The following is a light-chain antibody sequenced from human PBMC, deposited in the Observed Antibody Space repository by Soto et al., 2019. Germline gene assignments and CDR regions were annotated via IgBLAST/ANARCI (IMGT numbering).Light chain of an antibody. CDR2: SAS. Sequence: IVMTQSPATLSVSPGERVTLSCRASQSVSSNLAWYQQKPGQAPRLLIYSASTRATGIPARFSGSGSGTEFTLSITSLQSEDFAVYFCQQYVIWPPTFTFGQGTKQEIK. CDR3: QQYVIWPPTFT. CDR1: QSVSSN. V-gene: IGKV3-15*01. J-gene: IGKJ2*01.